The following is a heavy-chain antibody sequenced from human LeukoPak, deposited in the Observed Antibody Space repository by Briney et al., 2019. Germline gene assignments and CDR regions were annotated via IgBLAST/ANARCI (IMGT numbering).Heavy chain of an antibody. D-gene: IGHD5-24*01. CDR1: GFTFGDYA. Sequence: GRSLRLSCTASGFTFGDYAMSWVRQAPGKGLEWVGFIRSKAYGGTTEYAASVKGRFTISRDDSKSIAYLQMNSLKTEDTAVYYCTRGLERWLQYWYFDLWGRGTLVTVSS. V-gene: IGHV3-49*04. CDR3: TRGLERWLQYWYFDL. J-gene: IGHJ2*01. CDR2: IRSKAYGGTT.